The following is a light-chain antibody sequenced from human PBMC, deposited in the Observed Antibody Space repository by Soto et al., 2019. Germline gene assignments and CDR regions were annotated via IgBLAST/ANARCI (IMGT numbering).Light chain of an antibody. CDR3: QSYDSSLRVV. CDR1: SSNIGAGYD. V-gene: IGLV1-40*01. CDR2: GNS. Sequence: QSVLTQPPSVSGSPGPRVTISCTGSSSNIGAGYDVHWYQQLPGTAPKLLIYGNSKRPSGVPERFSGSKSGTSASLAITGLQAEDEADYYCQSYDSSLRVVFGGGTKLTVL. J-gene: IGLJ2*01.